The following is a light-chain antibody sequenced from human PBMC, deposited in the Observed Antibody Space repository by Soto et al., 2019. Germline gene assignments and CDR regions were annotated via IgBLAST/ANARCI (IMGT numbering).Light chain of an antibody. V-gene: IGLV2-14*01. Sequence: QSALTQPASVSGSPGQSITISCTGTSSDVGVYDFVSWYQQHPAKAPKLLIYDVSYRPSGVSDRFSGSKSGNTASLTISGLQAEDEADYNCCSYTSSSTVLFGGGTKLTVL. J-gene: IGLJ2*01. CDR3: CSYTSSSTVL. CDR1: SSDVGVYDF. CDR2: DVS.